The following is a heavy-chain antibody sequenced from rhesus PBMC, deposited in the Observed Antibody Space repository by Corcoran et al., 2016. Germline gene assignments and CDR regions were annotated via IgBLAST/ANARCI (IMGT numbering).Heavy chain of an antibody. CDR1: GFTFSGYE. CDR2: IGGDSSYT. CDR3: ARSADFDY. V-gene: IGHV3-115*01. Sequence: EVQLAESGGGLVQPGGSLRLSCAASGFTFSGYEMHWVRQAPGKWLEFVSVIGGDSSYTHYADSVKGRFTISRDNAKSSLSLQMNSLRAEDTAVYYCARSADFDYWGQGVLVTVSS. J-gene: IGHJ4*01.